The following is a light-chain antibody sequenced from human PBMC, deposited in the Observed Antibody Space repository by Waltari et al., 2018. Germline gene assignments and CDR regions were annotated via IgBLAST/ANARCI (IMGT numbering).Light chain of an antibody. J-gene: IGLJ3*02. V-gene: IGLV2-23*01. CDR1: SSDVGTYKF. CDR3: CSYVTGDTWV. Sequence: QSALTQPASVSGSPGQSITISCTGSSSDVGTYKFVSWYQQHPGKAPKLMIYDNNQRPEVISNRFSGSKFGNTAVLTISGLQTEDEADYYCCSYVTGDTWVFGGGTRVAVL. CDR2: DNN.